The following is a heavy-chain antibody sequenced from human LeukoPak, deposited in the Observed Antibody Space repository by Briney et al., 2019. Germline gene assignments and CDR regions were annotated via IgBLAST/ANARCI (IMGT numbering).Heavy chain of an antibody. V-gene: IGHV3-30*03. D-gene: IGHD3-22*01. CDR2: ISHDGYNK. Sequence: GGSLRLSCAASGFTFSDFGMHWVRQAPGKGLEWVAVISHDGYNKYFADSVKGRFTISRDNSKSTLYLQMNSLRAEDTALYYCATQDGSDNNGYYGYWGQGTLVTVSS. CDR3: ATQDGSDNNGYYGY. J-gene: IGHJ4*02. CDR1: GFTFSDFG.